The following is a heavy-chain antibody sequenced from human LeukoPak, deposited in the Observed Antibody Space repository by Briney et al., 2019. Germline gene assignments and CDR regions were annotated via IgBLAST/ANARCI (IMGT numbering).Heavy chain of an antibody. CDR1: GFTFSNYA. D-gene: IGHD3-22*01. Sequence: PGGSLRLSCDASGFTFSNYAKSGVRQAPGKGLEGGSTVTASARRTYYADSVQGRFTISRDNSNNTLFLQVNSLRADDTAVYHCAKWGFSDRSGANFHSWGQGTLVPVSS. V-gene: IGHV3-23*01. J-gene: IGHJ4*02. CDR2: VTASARRT. CDR3: AKWGFSDRSGANFHS.